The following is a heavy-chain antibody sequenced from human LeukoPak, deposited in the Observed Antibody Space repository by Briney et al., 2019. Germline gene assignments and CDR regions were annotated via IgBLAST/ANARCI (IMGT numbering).Heavy chain of an antibody. CDR1: GFTFSSYG. V-gene: IGHV3-30*02. D-gene: IGHD3-10*01. CDR3: AKDIQNRYYYGSGSYPLFDY. Sequence: PGGSLRLSCAASGFTFSSYGMHWVRQAPGKGLEWVAVIWYDGSNKYYADSVKGRFTISRDNSKNTLYLQMNSLGAEDTALYYCAKDIQNRYYYGSGSYPLFDYWGQGTLVTVSS. J-gene: IGHJ4*02. CDR2: IWYDGSNK.